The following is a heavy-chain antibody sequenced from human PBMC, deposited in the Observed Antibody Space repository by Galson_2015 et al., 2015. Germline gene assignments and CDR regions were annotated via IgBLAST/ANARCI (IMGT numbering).Heavy chain of an antibody. V-gene: IGHV1-69*13. CDR1: GGTFSSYA. J-gene: IGHJ4*02. D-gene: IGHD3-10*01. CDR2: IIPIFGTA. Sequence: SVKVSCKASGGTFSSYAISWVRQAPGQGLEWMGGIIPIFGTANYAQKFQGRVTITADESTSTAYMGLSSLRSEDTAVYYCARDRMVQGVMVYWGQGTLVTVSS. CDR3: ARDRMVQGVMVY.